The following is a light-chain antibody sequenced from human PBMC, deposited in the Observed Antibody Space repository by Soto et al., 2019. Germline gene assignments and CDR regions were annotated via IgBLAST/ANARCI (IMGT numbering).Light chain of an antibody. Sequence: DIKMMQSPSSLSASVGDRVTITCRASQAISNYLAWYQQKPGRVPKLLIYAASTLQSGVPSRFSGSGSGTDFTLTISSLQPEDVATYYCQNYNSAPFTFGPGTKVDIK. CDR1: QAISNY. J-gene: IGKJ3*01. CDR2: AAS. V-gene: IGKV1-27*01. CDR3: QNYNSAPFT.